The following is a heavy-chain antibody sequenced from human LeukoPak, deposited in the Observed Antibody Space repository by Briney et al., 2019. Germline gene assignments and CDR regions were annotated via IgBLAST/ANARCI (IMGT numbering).Heavy chain of an antibody. Sequence: GGSLRLSCAASGFTFSRYWMSWVRQAPGKGLEWVANIKQDGSEKHYVDSVKGRFTISRDNAKNSLYLQMNSLRAEDTAAYYXXSLDTAMVNSDYWGQGTLVTVSS. D-gene: IGHD5-18*01. V-gene: IGHV3-7*01. CDR3: XSLDTAMVNSDY. CDR2: IKQDGSEK. J-gene: IGHJ4*02. CDR1: GFTFSRYW.